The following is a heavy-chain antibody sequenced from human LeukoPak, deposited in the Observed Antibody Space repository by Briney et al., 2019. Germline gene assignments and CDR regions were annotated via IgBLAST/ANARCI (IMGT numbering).Heavy chain of an antibody. J-gene: IGHJ4*02. V-gene: IGHV5-51*01. Sequence: GESLKISCKASGYRFTSYWIGWVRQMPGKGLEWMGIIDPSDSETRYTPSFQGHVTISVDKPLTTAYLQWNSLKASDTAMYFCARQTSMGRSGDYWGQGTLVTVSS. CDR2: IDPSDSET. CDR3: ARQTSMGRSGDY. CDR1: GYRFTSYW. D-gene: IGHD7-27*01.